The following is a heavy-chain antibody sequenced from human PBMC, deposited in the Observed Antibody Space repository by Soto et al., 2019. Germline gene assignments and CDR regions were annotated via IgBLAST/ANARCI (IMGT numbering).Heavy chain of an antibody. J-gene: IGHJ3*02. D-gene: IGHD3-22*01. CDR2: INHSGST. CDR1: GGSFSGYY. V-gene: IGHV4-34*01. CDR3: ARGRITMIEFGGRAFDI. Sequence: SETLSLTCAVYGGSFSGYYWSWIRQPPGKGLEWIGEINHSGSTNYNPSLKSRVTISVDTSKNQFSLKLSSVTAADTAVYYCARGRITMIEFGGRAFDIWGQGTMVTVSS.